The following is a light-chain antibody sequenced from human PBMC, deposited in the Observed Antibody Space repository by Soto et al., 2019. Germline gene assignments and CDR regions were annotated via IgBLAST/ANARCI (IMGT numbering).Light chain of an antibody. CDR1: QSITTY. J-gene: IGKJ4*01. CDR3: QQSYSIPLT. Sequence: DIQMTQSPSSLSASVGDRVTITCRASQSITTYLNWYQQKPGKVPEVLIFAASSLQTGVPSRFCGSGSGTDFTLTINSLQPEDSATYYFQQSYSIPLTCGGGTKVEIK. V-gene: IGKV1-39*01. CDR2: AAS.